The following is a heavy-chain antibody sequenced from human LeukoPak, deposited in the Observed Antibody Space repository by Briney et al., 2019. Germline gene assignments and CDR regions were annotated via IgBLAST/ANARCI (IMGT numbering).Heavy chain of an antibody. CDR1: GGSISSGGYS. V-gene: IGHV4-30-2*03. Sequence: PSETLSLTCAVSGGSISSGGYSWSWIRQPPGKGLESIGYISYSGNTYYNPSLKSRVTISVDTSKNQFSLKLSSVTAADTAVYYCASQALGSGLLGYWGQGTLVTVSS. CDR3: ASQALGSGLLGY. CDR2: ISYSGNT. J-gene: IGHJ4*02. D-gene: IGHD3-10*01.